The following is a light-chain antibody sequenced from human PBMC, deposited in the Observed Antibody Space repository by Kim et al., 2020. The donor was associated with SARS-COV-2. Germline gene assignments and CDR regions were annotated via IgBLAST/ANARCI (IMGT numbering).Light chain of an antibody. CDR2: DAS. CDR1: QSIGSW. J-gene: IGKJ1*01. CDR3: QQYDSPPM. V-gene: IGKV1-5*01. Sequence: DIQMTQSPSTLSASVGDRVTITCRASQSIGSWLAWYQQKPGNAPKLLIHDASNLESGVPSRFSGSGSGTDFTLTITSLQPDDFATYYCQQYDSPPMFGQGTKVDIK.